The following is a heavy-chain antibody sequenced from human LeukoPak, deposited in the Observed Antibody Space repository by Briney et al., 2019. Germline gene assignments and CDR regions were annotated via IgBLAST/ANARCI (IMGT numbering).Heavy chain of an antibody. V-gene: IGHV4-34*01. J-gene: IGHJ4*02. Sequence: KASETLSLTCAVYGGSFSGYYWSWIRQPPGKGLEWIGEINHSGSTNYNPSLKSRVTISVDRSKNQFSLKLSSVTAADTAVYYCARGPAYSSSWYDYWGQGTLVTVSS. D-gene: IGHD6-13*01. CDR1: GGSFSGYY. CDR2: INHSGST. CDR3: ARGPAYSSSWYDY.